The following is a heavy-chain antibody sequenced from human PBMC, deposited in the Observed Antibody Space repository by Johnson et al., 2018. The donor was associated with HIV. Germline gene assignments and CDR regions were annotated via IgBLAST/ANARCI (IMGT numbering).Heavy chain of an antibody. Sequence: VQLVESGGGVVQPGGSLRLSCAASGFTFTSYGMHWVRQAPGKGLEWVSGINWNGGTTGYADSVKGRFTISRDNGKNSLYLQMNSLRAEDTALYYCARYHVRGGGGSECDVVDPWGQGTMVTVSS. CDR3: ARYHVRGGGGSECDVVDP. CDR1: GFTFTSYG. J-gene: IGHJ3*01. D-gene: IGHD2-15*01. CDR2: INWNGGTT. V-gene: IGHV3-20*04.